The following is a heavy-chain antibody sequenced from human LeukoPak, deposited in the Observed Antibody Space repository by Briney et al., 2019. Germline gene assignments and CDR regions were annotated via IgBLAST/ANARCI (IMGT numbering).Heavy chain of an antibody. CDR1: GYTFTGYY. CDR3: ARVVLVSKYSYGHGTIDY. D-gene: IGHD5-18*01. CDR2: INPNSGGT. J-gene: IGHJ4*02. V-gene: IGHV1-2*06. Sequence: ASVKVSCKASGYTFTGYYMHWVRQAPGQGLEWMGRINPNSGGTNYAQKFQGRVTMTRDTSISTAYTELSRLRSDDTAVYYCARVVLVSKYSYGHGTIDYWGQGTLVTVSS.